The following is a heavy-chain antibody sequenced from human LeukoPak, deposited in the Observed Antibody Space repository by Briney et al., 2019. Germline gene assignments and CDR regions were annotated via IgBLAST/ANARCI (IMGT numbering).Heavy chain of an antibody. CDR1: GFTFSSNV. CDR3: AKIHQNRVVVGAKGAFDI. CDR2: IPASGGST. D-gene: IGHD2-15*01. V-gene: IGHV3-23*01. Sequence: GGSLRLSCVASGFTFSSNVMIWVRQAPGKGLEWVSSIPASGGSTYYADSVKGRFTISRDNSKNSLYLQMNSLRAEDTAVYYCAKIHQNRVVVGAKGAFDIWGQGTVVTVSS. J-gene: IGHJ3*02.